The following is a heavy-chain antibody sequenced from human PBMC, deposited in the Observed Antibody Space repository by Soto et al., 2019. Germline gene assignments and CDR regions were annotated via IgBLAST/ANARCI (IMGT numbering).Heavy chain of an antibody. J-gene: IGHJ4*02. Sequence: PGGSLRLSCAASGFTFSSYAMHWVRQAPGKGLEWVAVISYDGSNKYYADSVKGRFTISRDNSKNTLHLQMNSLRAEDTAVYYCARDRFPYCGGDCYTYYFDYWGQGTLVTVSS. CDR1: GFTFSSYA. CDR2: ISYDGSNK. CDR3: ARDRFPYCGGDCYTYYFDY. D-gene: IGHD2-21*02. V-gene: IGHV3-30-3*01.